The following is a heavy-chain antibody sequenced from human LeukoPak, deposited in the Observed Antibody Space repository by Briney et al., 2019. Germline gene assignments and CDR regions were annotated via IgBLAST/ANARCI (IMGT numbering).Heavy chain of an antibody. J-gene: IGHJ5*02. Sequence: GGSQRLYCAASGFTFSSYSMNWVRHAPGKGLEWVSFISSSSSYIYYADSMKGRFTISRDNAKNSLYLQMNSLRAEDTAVYYCARGADTGYSSDSWGQGTLVTVSS. CDR1: GFTFSSYS. CDR2: ISSSSSYI. V-gene: IGHV3-21*01. CDR3: ARGADTGYSSDS. D-gene: IGHD6-19*01.